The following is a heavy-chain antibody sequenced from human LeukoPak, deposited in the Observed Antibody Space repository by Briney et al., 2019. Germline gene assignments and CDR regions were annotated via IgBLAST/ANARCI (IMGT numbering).Heavy chain of an antibody. CDR1: GFSFSNAW. Sequence: GGSLRLSCAASGFSFSNAWMTWVRQAPGKGLEWVGRIKSKTDGGTTDYAAPAKGRFTISRDDSKNTLYLQMNSLKTEDTAVYYCTTDSAYCGGDCYSFDYWGQGTLVTVSS. CDR3: TTDSAYCGGDCYSFDY. J-gene: IGHJ4*02. D-gene: IGHD2-21*02. V-gene: IGHV3-15*01. CDR2: IKSKTDGGTT.